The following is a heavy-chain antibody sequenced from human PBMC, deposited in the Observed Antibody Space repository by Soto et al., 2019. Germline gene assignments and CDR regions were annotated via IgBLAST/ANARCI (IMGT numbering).Heavy chain of an antibody. CDR2: IIPIFNST. D-gene: IGHD2-15*01. Sequence: GASVKVSCKVSGSRFSNYVISWVRQAPGHGLEWLGRIIPIFNSTKYAQSFQGRVTISRDNSKSSVYLQMNSLRAEDTALYYCARDFYGGFSYGPGDSWGQGTLVTVSS. V-gene: IGHV1-69*05. J-gene: IGHJ4*02. CDR3: ARDFYGGFSYGPGDS. CDR1: GSRFSNYV.